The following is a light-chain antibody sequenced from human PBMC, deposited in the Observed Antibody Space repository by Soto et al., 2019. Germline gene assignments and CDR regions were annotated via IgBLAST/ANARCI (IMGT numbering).Light chain of an antibody. CDR1: QNISSF. CDR3: QHHNNWLWT. J-gene: IGKJ1*01. Sequence: EIVLTQSPATLSLSPGERATLSCRASQNISSFLGWYQQRPDQAPRLLIYDASNRATDIPDRFSGSGSGTDFTLTISSLEPEDFAVYYCQHHNNWLWTFGQGTKLEIK. V-gene: IGKV3-11*01. CDR2: DAS.